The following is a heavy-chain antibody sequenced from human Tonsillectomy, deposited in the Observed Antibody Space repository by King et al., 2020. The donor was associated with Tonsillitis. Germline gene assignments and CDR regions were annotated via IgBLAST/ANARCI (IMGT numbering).Heavy chain of an antibody. J-gene: IGHJ4*02. D-gene: IGHD3-9*01. Sequence: VQLVESGGGLVKPGGSLRLSCAASGFTFSDYYMSWIRQAPGKGLEWVSYVSSSSSYTNYADSVKGRFTISRDNAKNSLYLQMNSLRAEDTAVYYCARGVYDILTGQFDYWGQGTLVTVSS. CDR2: VSSSSSYT. CDR1: GFTFSDYY. CDR3: ARGVYDILTGQFDY. V-gene: IGHV3-11*05.